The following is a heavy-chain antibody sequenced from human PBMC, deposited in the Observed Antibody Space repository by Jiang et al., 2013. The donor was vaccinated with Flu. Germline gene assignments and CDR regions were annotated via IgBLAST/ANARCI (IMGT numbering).Heavy chain of an antibody. Sequence: PGLVKPSGTLSLTCAVPGGSISSSNWWSWVRQPPGKGLEWIGEIYHSGSTNYNPSLKSRVTISVDKSKNQFSLKLSSVTAADTAVYYCASRDSSSDSYYFDYWGQGTLVTVSS. D-gene: IGHD6-6*01. V-gene: IGHV4-4*02. J-gene: IGHJ4*02. CDR1: GGSISSSNW. CDR3: ASRDSSSDSYYFDY. CDR2: IYHSGST.